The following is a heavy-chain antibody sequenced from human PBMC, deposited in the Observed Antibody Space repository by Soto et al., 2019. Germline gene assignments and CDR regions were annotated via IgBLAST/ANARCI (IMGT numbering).Heavy chain of an antibody. CDR1: GGTFSSYT. V-gene: IGHV1-69*04. Sequence: SVKVSCKASGGTFSSYTISWVRQAPGQGLEWMGRIIPILGIANYAQKFQGRVTITADKSTSTAYMELSSLRSEDTAVYYCARELSGVRGDAFDIWGQGTMVPVSS. D-gene: IGHD3-10*01. CDR2: IIPILGIA. CDR3: ARELSGVRGDAFDI. J-gene: IGHJ3*02.